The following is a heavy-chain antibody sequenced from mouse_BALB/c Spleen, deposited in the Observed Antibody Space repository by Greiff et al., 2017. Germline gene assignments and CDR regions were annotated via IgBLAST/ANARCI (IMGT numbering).Heavy chain of an antibody. D-gene: IGHD1-1*02. J-gene: IGHJ3*01. Sequence: EVKLVESGGGLVKPGGSLKLSCAASGFTFSSYTMSWVRQTPEKRLEWVATISSGGSYTYYPDSVKGRFTISRDNAKNTLYLQMSSLKSEDTAMYYCTRDGVARKWFAYWGQGTLVTVSA. CDR3: TRDGVARKWFAY. CDR2: ISSGGSYT. CDR1: GFTFSSYT. V-gene: IGHV5-6-4*01.